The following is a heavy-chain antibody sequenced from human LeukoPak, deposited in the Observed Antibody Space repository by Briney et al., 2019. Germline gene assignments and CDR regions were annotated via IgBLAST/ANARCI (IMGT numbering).Heavy chain of an antibody. CDR1: GFTFNNYV. Sequence: GGSLRLSCAASGFTFNNYVMIWVRQAPGKGMEWVSLVDTSGHNGYYADSVQGRFTISRDNSKNSLYLQMNSLRAEDTAVYYCAKGGTGTTVRYFDYWGQGTLVTVSS. CDR2: VDTSGHNG. D-gene: IGHD1-7*01. V-gene: IGHV3-23*01. CDR3: AKGGTGTTVRYFDY. J-gene: IGHJ4*02.